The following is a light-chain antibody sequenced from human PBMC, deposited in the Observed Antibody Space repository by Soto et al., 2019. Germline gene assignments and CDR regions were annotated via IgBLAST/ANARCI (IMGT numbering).Light chain of an antibody. J-gene: IGKJ1*01. Sequence: IRMTQSPSSLSASTGDRVTITCRASQGISSYLAWYQQKPGKAPKLLIYAASTLQSGVPSRFSGSGSGTQFTLTISSLQPDDFATYYCQQYHTFSRTFGQGTKVDIK. V-gene: IGKV1-8*01. CDR2: AAS. CDR1: QGISSY. CDR3: QQYHTFSRT.